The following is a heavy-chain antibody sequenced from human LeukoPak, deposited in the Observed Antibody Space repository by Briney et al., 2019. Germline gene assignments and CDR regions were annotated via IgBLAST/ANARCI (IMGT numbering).Heavy chain of an antibody. V-gene: IGHV1-2*04. D-gene: IGHD3-22*01. CDR3: ARGADPLYYYDSSGYYSFDY. Sequence: ASVKVSCKASGYTFTSYGISWVRQAPGQGLEWMGWINPNSGGTNYAQNFQGWVTMTRDTSISTTYMELSRLRSEDTAVYYCARGADPLYYYDSSGYYSFDYWGQGTLVTVSS. CDR2: INPNSGGT. J-gene: IGHJ4*02. CDR1: GYTFTSYG.